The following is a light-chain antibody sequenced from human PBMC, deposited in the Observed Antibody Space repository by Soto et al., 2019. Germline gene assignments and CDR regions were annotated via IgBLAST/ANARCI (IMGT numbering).Light chain of an antibody. CDR3: QRYNNWPYT. CDR1: QSIGGN. J-gene: IGKJ2*01. CDR2: GAS. Sequence: EMVMTQSPATQSVSPGERASLSCRASQSIGGNLAWYQQKPGQAPRLLIYGASTRATGVPARFSGSGSRTDFPLTISSLQSEDFAIYYCQRYNNWPYTFGQGTKLEI. V-gene: IGKV3-15*01.